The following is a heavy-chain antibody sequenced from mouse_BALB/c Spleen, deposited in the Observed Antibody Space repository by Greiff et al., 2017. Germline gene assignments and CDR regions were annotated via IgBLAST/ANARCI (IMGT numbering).Heavy chain of an antibody. D-gene: IGHD2-10*02. CDR3: ARKEYGNY. Sequence: EVKLMESGGGLVKPGGSLKLSCAASGFTFSSYAMSWVRQSPVKRLEWVAEISSGGSYTYYPDTVTGRFTISRDNAKNTLYLEMSSLRSEDTAMYYCARKEYGNYWGQGTLVTVSA. V-gene: IGHV5-9-4*01. CDR2: ISSGGSYT. J-gene: IGHJ3*01. CDR1: GFTFSSYA.